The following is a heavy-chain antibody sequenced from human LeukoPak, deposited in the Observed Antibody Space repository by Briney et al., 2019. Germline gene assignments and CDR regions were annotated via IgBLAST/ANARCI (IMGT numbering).Heavy chain of an antibody. Sequence: SETLSLTCAVYGGSFSGYYWSWIRQPAGKGLEWIGRIYTSGSTNYNPSLKSRVTISVDTSKNQFSLKLSSVTAADTAVYYCARDRVGQQLVGRKNNYYYMDVWGKGTTVTISS. CDR3: ARDRVGQQLVGRKNNYYYMDV. J-gene: IGHJ6*03. V-gene: IGHV4-4*07. D-gene: IGHD6-13*01. CDR1: GGSFSGYY. CDR2: IYTSGST.